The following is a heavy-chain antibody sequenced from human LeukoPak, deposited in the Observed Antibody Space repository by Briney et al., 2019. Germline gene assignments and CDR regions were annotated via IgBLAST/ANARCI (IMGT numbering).Heavy chain of an antibody. Sequence: GASVKVSCKASGGTFSSYAISWVRQATGQGLEWMGWMNPNSGNTGYAQKFQGRVTMTRNTSISTAYMELSSLRSEDTAVYYCARILMVRGGRAVRYFDYWGQGTLVTVSS. D-gene: IGHD3-10*01. CDR3: ARILMVRGGRAVRYFDY. J-gene: IGHJ4*02. CDR2: MNPNSGNT. CDR1: GGTFSSYA. V-gene: IGHV1-8*02.